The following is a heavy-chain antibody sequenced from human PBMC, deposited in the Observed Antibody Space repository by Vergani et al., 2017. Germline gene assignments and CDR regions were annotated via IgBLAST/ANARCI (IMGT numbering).Heavy chain of an antibody. D-gene: IGHD4-17*01. V-gene: IGHV3-33*01. CDR1: GFTFSSYG. CDR3: ARVSDYGDYYFDY. CDR2: IWYDGSNK. J-gene: IGHJ4*02. Sequence: QVQLVESGGGVVQPGRSLSLSCAASGFTFSSYGMHWVRQAPGKGLEWVAVIWYDGSNKYYADSVKGRFTISRDNSKNTLYLQMNSLRAEDTAVYYCARVSDYGDYYFDYWGQGTLVTVSS.